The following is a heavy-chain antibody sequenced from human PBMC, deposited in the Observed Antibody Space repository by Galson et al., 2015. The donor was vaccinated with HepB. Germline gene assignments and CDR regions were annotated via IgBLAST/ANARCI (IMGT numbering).Heavy chain of an antibody. CDR2: ISSSSSYT. CDR1: GFTFSDYY. D-gene: IGHD6-13*01. V-gene: IGHV3-11*03. CDR3: ARTPIAAAGPEYYFDY. J-gene: IGHJ4*02. Sequence: SLRLSCAASGFTFSDYYMSWIRQAPGKGLEWVSYISSSSSYTNYADSVKGRFTISRDNAKNSLYLQMNSLRAEDTAVYYCARTPIAAAGPEYYFDYWGQGTLVTVSS.